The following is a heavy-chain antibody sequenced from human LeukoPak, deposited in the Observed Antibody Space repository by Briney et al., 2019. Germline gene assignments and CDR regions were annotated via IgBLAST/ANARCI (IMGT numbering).Heavy chain of an antibody. CDR1: GFTFSSYS. V-gene: IGHV3-48*01. CDR3: ARGGRLMATIV. CDR2: ISAGGTPV. J-gene: IGHJ4*02. D-gene: IGHD5-24*01. Sequence: GGSLRLSCAASGFTFSSYSMNWVRLAPGKGLEWISYISAGGTPVYYADSVEGRFTVSRDNEKNSLYLQLNSLRADDTAVYYCARGGRLMATIVWGQGTLVTVSS.